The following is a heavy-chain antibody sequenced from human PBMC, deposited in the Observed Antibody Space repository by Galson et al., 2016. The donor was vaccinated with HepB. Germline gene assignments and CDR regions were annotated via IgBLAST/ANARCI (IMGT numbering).Heavy chain of an antibody. CDR2: IKQDGSEK. J-gene: IGHJ4*02. V-gene: IGHV3-7*01. Sequence: SLRLSCAGSGFMFGTYWMSWVRQAPGKGLEWVANIKQDGSEKYYGDSVRGRFTLSRDNAQNSLFLQMNSLRAEDTAVYYCARGRATSVRGLVGYYFDWWGQGTLVTVSS. CDR3: ARGRATSVRGLVGYYFDW. CDR1: GFMFGTYW. D-gene: IGHD3-10*01.